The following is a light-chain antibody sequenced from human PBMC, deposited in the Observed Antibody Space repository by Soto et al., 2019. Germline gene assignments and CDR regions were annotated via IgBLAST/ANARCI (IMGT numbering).Light chain of an antibody. V-gene: IGLV2-23*01. CDR1: SSDVGNYNL. CDR2: EGS. J-gene: IGLJ3*02. Sequence: QSALSQPASVSGSPGQSITISCTGTSSDVGNYNLVSWYQQDPGKAPKLMIYEGSKRPSGVSNRFSGSTSGNTASLTISGLQAEDEANYYCYSYAGSNTWVFGGGPQLTVL. CDR3: YSYAGSNTWV.